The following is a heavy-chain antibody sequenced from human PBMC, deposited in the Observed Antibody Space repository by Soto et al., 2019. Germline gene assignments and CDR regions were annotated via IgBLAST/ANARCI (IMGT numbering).Heavy chain of an antibody. V-gene: IGHV3-30-3*01. CDR1: GFTFGTYA. D-gene: IGHD6-13*01. CDR2: ISYDGSNK. CDR3: ARAYSSSWYPAEYFQH. J-gene: IGHJ1*01. Sequence: QVQLVESGGGVVQPGRSLRLSCAASGFTFGTYAMHWVRQAPGKGLEWVAVISYDGSNKYYADSVKGRFTISRDNSKNTRYLQMNSLRAEDTAMYYCARAYSSSWYPAEYFQHWGQGTLVTVSS.